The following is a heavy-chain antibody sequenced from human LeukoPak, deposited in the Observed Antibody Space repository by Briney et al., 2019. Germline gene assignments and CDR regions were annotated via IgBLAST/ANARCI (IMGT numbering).Heavy chain of an antibody. CDR3: AKGDTAMVSPLGFCVY. J-gene: IGHJ4*02. V-gene: IGHV3-30*02. D-gene: IGHD5-18*01. CDR2: IRYDGSNK. CDR1: GFTFSSYW. Sequence: GGSLRLSCAASGFTFSSYWMSWVRQAPGKGLEWVAFIRYDGSNKYYADSVKGRFTISRDNSKNTLYLQMNSLRAEDTAVYYCAKGDTAMVSPLGFCVYWGQGTLVTVSS.